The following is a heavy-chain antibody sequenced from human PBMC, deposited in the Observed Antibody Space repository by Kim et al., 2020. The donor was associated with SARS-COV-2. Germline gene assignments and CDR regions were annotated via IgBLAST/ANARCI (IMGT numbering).Heavy chain of an antibody. D-gene: IGHD3-22*01. V-gene: IGHV3-15*01. Sequence: PVKGRFTISRDDSKNTLYLQMNSLKTEDTAVYYCTTESCYYDSSGYPFDYWGQGTLVTVSS. CDR3: TTESCYYDSSGYPFDY. J-gene: IGHJ4*02.